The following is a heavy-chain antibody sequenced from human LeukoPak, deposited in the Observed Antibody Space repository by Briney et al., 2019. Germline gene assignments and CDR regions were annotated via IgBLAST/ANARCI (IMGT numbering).Heavy chain of an antibody. CDR2: ISGSGGST. CDR3: QSGNFYDSSGYYSPYFDY. J-gene: IGHJ4*02. D-gene: IGHD3-22*01. CDR1: GFTFSSYA. Sequence: PGGSLRLSCAASGFTFSSYAMSWVRQAPGKGLEWVSAISGSGGSTYYADSAKGRFTISRDNSKNTLYLQMNSLRAEDTAVYYCQSGNFYDSSGYYSPYFDYWGQGTLVTVSS. V-gene: IGHV3-23*01.